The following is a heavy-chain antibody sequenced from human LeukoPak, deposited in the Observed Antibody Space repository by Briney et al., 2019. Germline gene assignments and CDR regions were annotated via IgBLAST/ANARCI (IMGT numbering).Heavy chain of an antibody. CDR3: ARGEGSGSYWIQPGYGMDV. CDR1: GGSISSGDYY. D-gene: IGHD3-10*01. CDR2: IYYSGST. Sequence: SGTLSLTCTVSGGSISSGDYYWSWIRQPPGKGLEWIGYIYYSGSTYYNPSLKSRVTISVDTSKNQFSLKLSSVTAADTAVYYCARGEGSGSYWIQPGYGMDVWGQGTTVTVSS. V-gene: IGHV4-30-4*01. J-gene: IGHJ6*02.